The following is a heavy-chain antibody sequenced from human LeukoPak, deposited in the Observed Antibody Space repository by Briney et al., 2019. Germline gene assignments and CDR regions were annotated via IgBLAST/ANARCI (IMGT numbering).Heavy chain of an antibody. V-gene: IGHV1-18*01. CDR1: GYTFTSYG. CDR2: ISAYNGNT. CDR3: ARNRQTRITIFGVAEGFDP. J-gene: IGHJ5*02. Sequence: ASVKVSCKASGYTFTSYGISWVRQAPGQGLEWMGWISAYNGNTNYAQKLQGRVTMTTDTSTSTAYMELRSLGSDDTAVYYCARNRQTRITIFGVAEGFDPWGQGTLVTVSS. D-gene: IGHD3-3*01.